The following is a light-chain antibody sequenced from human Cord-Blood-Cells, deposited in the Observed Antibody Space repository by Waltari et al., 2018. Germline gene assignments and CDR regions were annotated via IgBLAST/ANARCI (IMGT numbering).Light chain of an antibody. Sequence: VVMTQSPLSLPVTLGQPASISCRSRQSLVYSDGNTYLNWFQQRPGQSPRRLIYKVSKRDSGGPDRVSGRGSGTDFTLKISRVEAEDVGVYYCMQGTHWPPWTFGQGTKVEIK. CDR2: KVS. V-gene: IGKV2-30*01. CDR3: MQGTHWPPWT. CDR1: QSLVYSDGNTY. J-gene: IGKJ1*01.